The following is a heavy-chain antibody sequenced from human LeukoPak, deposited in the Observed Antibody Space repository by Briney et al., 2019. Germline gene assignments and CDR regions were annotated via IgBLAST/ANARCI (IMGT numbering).Heavy chain of an antibody. Sequence: GSLRLSCAASGFTFSSFWMTWVRQAPGKGLEWVANIKQDGSEKYYVDSVRGRFTISRDNATNSLYLQMNSLRAEDTAVYYCARDLNYFDYWGQGTLVTVSS. V-gene: IGHV3-7*01. J-gene: IGHJ4*02. CDR3: ARDLNYFDY. CDR1: GFTFSSFW. CDR2: IKQDGSEK.